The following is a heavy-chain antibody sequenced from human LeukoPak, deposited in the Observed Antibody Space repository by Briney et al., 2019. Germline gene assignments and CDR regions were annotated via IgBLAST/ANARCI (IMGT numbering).Heavy chain of an antibody. CDR2: IGSDGNNE. J-gene: IGHJ6*03. CDR3: AKDSSNYDFWSGYSYYYYYYYMDV. CDR1: GFTFSSYG. Sequence: PGGSLRLSCAASGFTFSSYGMHWVRQAPGKGLEWVAFIGSDGNNENYADSVKGRFTISRDNSKNTLYLQMNSLRPEDTAVYYCAKDSSNYDFWSGYSYYYYYYYMDVWGKGTTVTVSS. V-gene: IGHV3-30*02. D-gene: IGHD3-3*01.